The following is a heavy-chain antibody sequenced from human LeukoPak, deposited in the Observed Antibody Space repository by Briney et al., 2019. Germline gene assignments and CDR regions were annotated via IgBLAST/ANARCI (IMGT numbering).Heavy chain of an antibody. D-gene: IGHD3-10*01. Sequence: SETLSLTCTVSGGSISSYYWSWIRQPAGKGLEWIGRIYTSGSTNYNPSLKSRVTVSVDTSKNQFSLKLSSVTAADTAVYYCARHVLYYYGSGSLLGGWFDPWGQGTLVTVSS. CDR1: GGSISSYY. V-gene: IGHV4-4*07. CDR2: IYTSGST. CDR3: ARHVLYYYGSGSLLGGWFDP. J-gene: IGHJ5*02.